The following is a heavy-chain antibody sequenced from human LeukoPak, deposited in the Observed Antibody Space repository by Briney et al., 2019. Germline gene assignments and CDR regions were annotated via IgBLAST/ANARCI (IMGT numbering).Heavy chain of an antibody. CDR1: GGSFSGYY. V-gene: IGHV4-34*01. CDR2: INHSGST. J-gene: IGHJ4*02. D-gene: IGHD3-10*01. Sequence: SETLSLTCVVYGGSFSGYYWSWIRQPPGKGLEWIGEINHSGSTNYNPSLKSRVTISVDTSKNQFSLKLSSVTAADTAVYYCARGLVNYGSGSYYFDYWGQGTLVTVSS. CDR3: ARGLVNYGSGSYYFDY.